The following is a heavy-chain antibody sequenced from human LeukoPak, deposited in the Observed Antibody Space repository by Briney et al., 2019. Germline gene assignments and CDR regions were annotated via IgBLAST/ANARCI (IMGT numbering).Heavy chain of an antibody. CDR1: GGSISTSSYY. V-gene: IGHV4-39*01. D-gene: IGHD3-22*01. J-gene: IGHJ4*02. CDR2: IYYSGST. Sequence: PSETLSLTCTVSGGSISTSSYYWGWIRQPPGKGLDWIGTIYYSGSTYYNPSLKSRVTISVDTSKKQFYLKLRSVTVADTAVYYCARHYTESGFYYYFDHWGQGTLVTVSS. CDR3: ARHYTESGFYYYFDH.